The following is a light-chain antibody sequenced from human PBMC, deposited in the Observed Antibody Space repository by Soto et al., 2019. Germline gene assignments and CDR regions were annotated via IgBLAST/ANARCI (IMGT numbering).Light chain of an antibody. V-gene: IGLV2-14*01. CDR3: SSYTSNTTPFV. CDR2: EVS. Sequence: QSALTQPASMSGSPGQSITISCTGTSSDVGNYIYVSWYQQHPGKAPKLMIYEVSNRPSGVSYRFSGSKSGNTASLTISGLQAEDEADYYCSSYTSNTTPFVFGTGTNVTVL. CDR1: SSDVGNYIY. J-gene: IGLJ1*01.